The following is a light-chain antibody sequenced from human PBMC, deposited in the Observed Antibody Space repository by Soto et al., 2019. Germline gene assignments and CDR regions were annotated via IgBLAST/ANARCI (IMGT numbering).Light chain of an antibody. CDR3: QQYNNWPPWT. CDR1: QSVSSN. V-gene: IGKV3-15*01. J-gene: IGKJ1*01. Sequence: EIVMTQSPATLSVSPGERATLSCRASQSVSSNLAWYQQKPGQATRLLIYGASTRATGIQARFSGSGSGTEFTLAISSLQSEDFAVYCCQQYNNWPPWTFGQGTKVEIK. CDR2: GAS.